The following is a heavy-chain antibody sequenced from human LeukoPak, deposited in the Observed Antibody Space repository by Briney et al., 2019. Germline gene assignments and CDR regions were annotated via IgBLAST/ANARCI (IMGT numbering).Heavy chain of an antibody. CDR1: GYSFTNYW. CDR2: IYPGDSDI. D-gene: IGHD1-26*01. V-gene: IGHV5-51*01. CDR3: ARGNTATYYDWFDP. Sequence: GESLKISCKGSGYSFTNYWIGWVRQMPGKGLEWMGIIYPGDSDIRYSPSFQGQVTISADRSISTAYLQWSSLKASDTAMYYCARGNTATYYDWFDPWGQGTLVTVSS. J-gene: IGHJ5*02.